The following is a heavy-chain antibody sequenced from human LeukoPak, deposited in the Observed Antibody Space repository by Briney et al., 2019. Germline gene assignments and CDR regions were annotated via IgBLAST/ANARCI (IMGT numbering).Heavy chain of an antibody. CDR2: ISGSGGTT. CDR1: GFTFRNYA. D-gene: IGHD1-26*01. V-gene: IGHV3-23*01. CDR3: AKAGSIKFDY. Sequence: GGSLRLSCAASGFTFRNYAMSWVRQAPGKGLEWVSSISGSGGTTYNADSVKGRFTISRDNSKNTLYLQMNSLRAEDTAVYYCAKAGSIKFDYWGQGTLVTVSS. J-gene: IGHJ4*02.